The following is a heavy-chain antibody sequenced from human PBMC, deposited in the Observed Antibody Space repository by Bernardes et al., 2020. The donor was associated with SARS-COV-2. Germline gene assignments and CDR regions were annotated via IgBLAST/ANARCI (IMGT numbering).Heavy chain of an antibody. J-gene: IGHJ4*02. CDR1: GFTFSSYS. CDR3: ARGGSAGEFDY. V-gene: IGHV3-23*01. Sequence: GGSLRLSCAASGFTFSSYSMNWVRQAPGKGLEWVSSISGRGGTTFYADSVKGRITISRDSSTNMAFLEMKSLRAEDTATYYCARGGSAGEFDYWGQGTLVTVSS. CDR2: ISGRGGTT.